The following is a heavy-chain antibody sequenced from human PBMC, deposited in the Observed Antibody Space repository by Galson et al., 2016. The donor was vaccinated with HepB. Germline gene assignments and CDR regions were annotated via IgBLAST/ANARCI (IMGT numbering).Heavy chain of an antibody. V-gene: IGHV6-1*01. J-gene: IGHJ6*02. CDR1: GDSVSSNSAA. D-gene: IGHD3-9*01. CDR2: TYYRSKWYN. CDR3: AREILRYFDWLRNRYYYYGMDV. Sequence: CAISGDSVSSNSAAWNWIRQSPSRGLEWLGRTYYRSKWYNDYAVSVESRITINPDTSKNQVSLQLNSVTPEDTAVYYCAREILRYFDWLRNRYYYYGMDVWGQGATVTVSS.